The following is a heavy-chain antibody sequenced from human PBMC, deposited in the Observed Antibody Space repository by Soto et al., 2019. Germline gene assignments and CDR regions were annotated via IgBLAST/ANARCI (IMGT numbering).Heavy chain of an antibody. CDR3: AGHGGYSY. D-gene: IGHD4-17*01. CDR2: FSGSGDDT. V-gene: IGHV3-23*01. J-gene: IGHJ4*02. CDR1: GFTLRTNG. Sequence: HPGGSLRLSCAATGFTLRTNGMSWVRQAPGKGLEWVSSFSGSGDDTYYADSLKGRFTISRDNSKNTLYLQMNSLRVEDTALYYCAGHGGYSYLGQGTLVTVSS.